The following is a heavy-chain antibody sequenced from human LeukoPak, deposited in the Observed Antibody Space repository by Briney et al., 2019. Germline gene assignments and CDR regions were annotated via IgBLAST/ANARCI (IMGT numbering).Heavy chain of an antibody. D-gene: IGHD2-2*01. CDR3: AREESGYCSSASCRDWFDP. CDR1: GYTFTGYY. Sequence: ASVKVSCKASGYTFTGYYIHWVRQAPGQGLEWMGWINPNSGGTDYAQKFQGRVTMTRDTSINTAYMELSRLTSDDTAVYYCAREESGYCSSASCRDWFDPWGLGTLVTVSS. CDR2: INPNSGGT. J-gene: IGHJ5*02. V-gene: IGHV1-2*02.